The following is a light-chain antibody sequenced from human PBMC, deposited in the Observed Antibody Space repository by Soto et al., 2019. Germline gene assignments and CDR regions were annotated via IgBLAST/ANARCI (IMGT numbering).Light chain of an antibody. Sequence: QSVLTQPPSVSGSPGQSVTISCTGTSSDVGSYNRVSWYQQPPGTAPKLMIYEVSNRPSGVPDRFSGSKSGNTASLTISGLQAEDEADYYCYSYTRSSTYVFGTGTKLTVL. J-gene: IGLJ1*01. CDR1: SSDVGSYNR. CDR3: YSYTRSSTYV. V-gene: IGLV2-18*02. CDR2: EVS.